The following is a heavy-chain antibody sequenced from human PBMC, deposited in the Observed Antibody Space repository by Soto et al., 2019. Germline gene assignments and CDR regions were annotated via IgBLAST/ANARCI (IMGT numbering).Heavy chain of an antibody. V-gene: IGHV1-69*02. CDR1: GDTFSCYT. Sequence: QVQLVQSGTEVKKPGSSVKVSCKASGDTFSCYTINWVRQAPGLGLEWVGRINPIVSMSNYAQKFQGRVSMTADTSTGPASLELSSLRYDDTAMYFGAASYGSRYRAFAYGGQGALVLVSS. CDR3: AASYGSRYRAFAY. CDR2: INPIVSMS. D-gene: IGHD3-10*01. J-gene: IGHJ4*02.